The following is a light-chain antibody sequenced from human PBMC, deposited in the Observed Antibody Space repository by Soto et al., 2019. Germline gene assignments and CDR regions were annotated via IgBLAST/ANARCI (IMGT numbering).Light chain of an antibody. Sequence: DIQMTQSPSSLSASVVDIFTITFQASQDIDKFLNWYQQKPGKPPKLLIDDASNLATGVPSRFSGRGSGTDFTFTISSLQPEDVATYYCQQYDDLPITFGQGTRLEI. CDR2: DAS. J-gene: IGKJ5*01. CDR1: QDIDKF. V-gene: IGKV1-33*01. CDR3: QQYDDLPIT.